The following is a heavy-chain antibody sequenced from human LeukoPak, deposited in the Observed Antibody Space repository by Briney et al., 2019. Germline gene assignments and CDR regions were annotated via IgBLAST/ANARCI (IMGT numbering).Heavy chain of an antibody. D-gene: IGHD7-27*01. J-gene: IGHJ3*02. CDR3: ARVLNPTTGGAFDI. V-gene: IGHV3-53*01. Sequence: PEGSLRLSCAASGLTVGGNYVNWVRQAPGKGLEWVSILHRDGSTFYTDSVKGRFTFSRDNSKNTVFLQMNSLRVEDTAVYYCARVLNPTTGGAFDIWGLGTMVTVSS. CDR2: LHRDGST. CDR1: GLTVGGNY.